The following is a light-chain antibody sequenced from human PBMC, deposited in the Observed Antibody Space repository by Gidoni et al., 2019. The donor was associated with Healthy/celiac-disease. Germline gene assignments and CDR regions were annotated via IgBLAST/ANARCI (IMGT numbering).Light chain of an antibody. V-gene: IGKV1-13*02. J-gene: IGKJ3*01. CDR1: QGIRSA. CDR2: DAS. CDR3: QQFNSYPQFT. Sequence: AIQLTQSPSSLSASVGDRVTITCRASQGIRSALAWYQQKPGKAPKLLIYDASSLKSGVPSRFSGSGSGTDFTLTISSLQPEDFATYYCQQFNSYPQFTFGPGTKVDIK.